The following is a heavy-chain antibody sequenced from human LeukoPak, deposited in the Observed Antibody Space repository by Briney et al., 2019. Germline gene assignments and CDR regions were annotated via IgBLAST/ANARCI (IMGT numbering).Heavy chain of an antibody. CDR1: GFMFASFA. V-gene: IGHV3-23*01. CDR2: ISATGGKT. Sequence: PGGSLRLSCEASGFMFASFAMNWVRQAPGKGLEWVSGISATGGKTYDADSVKGRLTISRDNSENTLYLQMNSLRAEDTAIYYCAKTKGDYEYWSGYYKYHFDYWGQGILVTVSS. CDR3: AKTKGDYEYWSGYYKYHFDY. D-gene: IGHD3-3*01. J-gene: IGHJ4*02.